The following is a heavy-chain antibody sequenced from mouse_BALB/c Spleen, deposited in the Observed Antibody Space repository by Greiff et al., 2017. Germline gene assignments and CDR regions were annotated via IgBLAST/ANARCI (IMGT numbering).Heavy chain of an antibody. CDR3: TRSLLLRLLGGFAY. CDR2: IYPSDSYT. Sequence: QVQLQQPGAELVRPGASVKLSCKASGYTFTSYWINWVKQRPGQGLEWIGNIYPSDSYTNYNQKFKDKATLTVDKSSSTAYMQLSSPTSEDSAVYYCTRSLLLRLLGGFAYWGQGTLVTVSA. J-gene: IGHJ3*01. CDR1: GYTFTSYW. V-gene: IGHV1-69*02. D-gene: IGHD1-2*01.